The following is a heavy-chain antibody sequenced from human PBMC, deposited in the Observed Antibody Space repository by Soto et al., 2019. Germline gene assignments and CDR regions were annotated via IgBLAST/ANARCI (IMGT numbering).Heavy chain of an antibody. J-gene: IGHJ4*02. CDR2: TKNKAASYAT. CDR1: GFTFSDSY. CDR3: TAWGWGSDFGAP. V-gene: IGHV3-72*01. Sequence: EVQLVESGGGLIQPGESLRLSCSTSGFTFSDSYIDWVRQAPGTGLEWVGRTKNKAASYATEYAASVKGRFSISRAHSQNSLYLQMNSLNIDDTAVYYCTAWGWGSDFGAPWGQGTQVIVSS. D-gene: IGHD3-10*01.